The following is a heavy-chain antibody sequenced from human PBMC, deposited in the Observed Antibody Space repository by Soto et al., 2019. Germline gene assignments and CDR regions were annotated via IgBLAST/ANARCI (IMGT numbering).Heavy chain of an antibody. V-gene: IGHV3-48*02. J-gene: IGHJ4*02. CDR2: ITSSSITI. Sequence: EVQLVESGGGLVQPGGSLRLSCAASGFTFSSYSMNWVRQAPGKGPEWLSYITSSSITIYYADSVKGRFTISRDNAKNSLYLQMNGLRDEDTAVDYCARDSSGWNFDYWGQGALVTVSS. D-gene: IGHD6-25*01. CDR1: GFTFSSYS. CDR3: ARDSSGWNFDY.